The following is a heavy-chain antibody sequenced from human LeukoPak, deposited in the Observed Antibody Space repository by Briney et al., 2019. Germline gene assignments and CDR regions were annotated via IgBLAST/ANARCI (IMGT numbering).Heavy chain of an antibody. V-gene: IGHV3-30-3*01. Sequence: GGSLRLSCTASAFTFNNFPMHWVRQAPGKGLEWVTLILKDGSHAFYADSVKGRFTISRDNSENTLFLQMNSLRAEDTAIYYCARDFHYFFDYCGQGTLVTVSS. D-gene: IGHD3-9*01. CDR1: AFTFNNFP. CDR2: ILKDGSHA. CDR3: ARDFHYFFDY. J-gene: IGHJ4*02.